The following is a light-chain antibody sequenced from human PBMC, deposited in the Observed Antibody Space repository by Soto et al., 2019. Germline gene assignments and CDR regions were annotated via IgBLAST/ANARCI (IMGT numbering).Light chain of an antibody. V-gene: IGKV3-15*01. CDR2: GAS. CDR3: QQYNKWPQT. J-gene: IGKJ5*01. Sequence: EIVMTQSPATLSVSPGERATRSCRASQSVANDLAWYQHKPGQAPRLLTHGASTRATGIPARFSGVGSGTEFTLTISSLXSEDFAVYYCQQYNKWPQTFGQGTRLEI. CDR1: QSVAND.